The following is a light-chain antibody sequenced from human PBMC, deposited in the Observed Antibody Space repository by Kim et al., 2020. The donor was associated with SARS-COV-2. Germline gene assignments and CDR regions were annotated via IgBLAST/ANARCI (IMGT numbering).Light chain of an antibody. CDR2: GAS. CDR1: QSVSSRH. Sequence: SPGVKATLACRASQSVSSRHLAWYQQKPGQAPRLLIYGASTRATGIPDRFSGSGSGTDFTLIINGLEPEDFAVYYCQQYGSSSWTFGQGTKVDIK. CDR3: QQYGSSSWT. V-gene: IGKV3-20*01. J-gene: IGKJ1*01.